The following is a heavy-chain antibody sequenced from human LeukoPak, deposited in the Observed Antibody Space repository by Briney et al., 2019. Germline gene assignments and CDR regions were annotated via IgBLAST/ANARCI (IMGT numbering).Heavy chain of an antibody. Sequence: SVRVSCKASGGTFSSYAISWVRQAPGQGLEWMGRVIPIFGTANYAQKFQGRVTITTDESTSTAYMELSSLRTEDTTADYCARPSVGHYFDYGGQGTLVTVSS. J-gene: IGHJ4*02. CDR2: VIPIFGTA. D-gene: IGHD5/OR15-5a*01. CDR1: GGTFSSYA. CDR3: ARPSVGHYFDY. V-gene: IGHV1-69*05.